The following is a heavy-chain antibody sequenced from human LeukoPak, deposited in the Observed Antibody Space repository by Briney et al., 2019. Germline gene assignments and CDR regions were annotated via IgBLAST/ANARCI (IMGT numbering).Heavy chain of an antibody. D-gene: IGHD2-2*02. CDR3: ARSGHCISTNCYNIWKRSLYGTDV. CDR2: ISTSGTTM. Sequence: PGGSLRLSCAASGFTFTDHYMSRIRLAPGKGLEWISSISTSGTTMYYADSVKGRFTISRDNAKNSLYLQMNSLRAEDTAVYYCARSGHCISTNCYNIWKRSLYGTDVWGQGTTVTVSS. V-gene: IGHV3-11*01. CDR1: GFTFTDHY. J-gene: IGHJ6*02.